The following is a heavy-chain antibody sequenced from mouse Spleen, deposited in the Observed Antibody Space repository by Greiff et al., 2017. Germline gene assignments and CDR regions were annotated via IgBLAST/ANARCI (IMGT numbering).Heavy chain of an antibody. Sequence: DVQLQESGGGLVKLGGSLKLSCAASGFTFSSYAMSWVRQTPEKRLEWVATISSGGGNTYYPDSVKGRFTISRDNAKNTLYLQMSSLKSEDTAMYYCASNWDDAWFAYWGQGTLVTVSA. CDR1: GFTFSSYA. CDR2: ISSGGGNT. CDR3: ASNWDDAWFAY. V-gene: IGHV5-9-3*01. D-gene: IGHD4-1*01. J-gene: IGHJ3*01.